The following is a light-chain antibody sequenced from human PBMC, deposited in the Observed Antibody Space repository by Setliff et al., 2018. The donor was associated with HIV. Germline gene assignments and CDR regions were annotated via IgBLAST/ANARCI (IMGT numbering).Light chain of an antibody. CDR1: NSDVGGYNY. J-gene: IGLJ1*01. Sequence: QSALTQPASVSGSPGQSITISCTGTNSDVGGYNYVSWYQQRPGRAPKLIIYEVRNRPSGVSHRFSGSKSGNTASLTISGLQAEDEADYYCSSYAITNTLPFGTGTKVTVL. CDR2: EVR. CDR3: SSYAITNTLP. V-gene: IGLV2-14*01.